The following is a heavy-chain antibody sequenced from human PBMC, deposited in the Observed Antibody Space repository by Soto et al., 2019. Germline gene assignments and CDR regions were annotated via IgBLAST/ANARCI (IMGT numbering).Heavy chain of an antibody. Sequence: GESLKISCKGSGYSFTSYWIGWVRQMPGKGLEWMGIIYPGDSDTRYSPSFQGQVTISDDKSISTAYLQWSSLKASDTAMYYCARGGYCSSTSCHPYYFDYWGQGTLVTVSS. D-gene: IGHD2-2*01. CDR2: IYPGDSDT. CDR1: GYSFTSYW. V-gene: IGHV5-51*01. CDR3: ARGGYCSSTSCHPYYFDY. J-gene: IGHJ4*02.